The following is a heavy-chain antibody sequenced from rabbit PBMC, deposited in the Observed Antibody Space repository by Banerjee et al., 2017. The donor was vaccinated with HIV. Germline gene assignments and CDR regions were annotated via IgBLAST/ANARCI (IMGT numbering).Heavy chain of an antibody. Sequence: EESGGGLVQPGGSLTLSCKASGFDFSSNVMCWVRQAPGKGPEWIACIYNGDGSTYYASWVNGRFTISRSTSLNTVTLQMTSLTAADTATYFCARESYNADAGYVYAPYFNLWGPGTLVTVS. J-gene: IGHJ4*01. CDR3: ARESYNADAGYVYAPYFNL. V-gene: IGHV1S47*01. CDR1: GFDFSSNV. D-gene: IGHD6-1*01. CDR2: IYNGDGST.